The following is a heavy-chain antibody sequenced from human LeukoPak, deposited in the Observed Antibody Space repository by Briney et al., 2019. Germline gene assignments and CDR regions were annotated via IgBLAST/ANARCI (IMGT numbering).Heavy chain of an antibody. CDR1: EFSVGSNY. V-gene: IGHV3-66*01. Sequence: GGSLRLSCAASEFSVGSNYMTWVRQAPGKGLEWVSLIYSGGSTYYADSVKGRFTISRDNAKNSLYLQMNSLRAEDTAVYYCARVGLRYSSGSAYFDYWGQGTLVTVSS. J-gene: IGHJ4*02. CDR3: ARVGLRYSSGSAYFDY. D-gene: IGHD6-19*01. CDR2: IYSGGST.